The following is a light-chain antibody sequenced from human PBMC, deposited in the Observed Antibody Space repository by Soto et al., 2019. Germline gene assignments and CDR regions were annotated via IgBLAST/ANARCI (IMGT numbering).Light chain of an antibody. CDR2: EAS. J-gene: IGKJ1*01. V-gene: IGKV1-5*03. Sequence: DIQMTQSPSTLSASVGDRVTITCRASQSISGSLAWYQQKPGQAPKLLIYEASNLKSGVPSRFSFSGSGTEYTRTYSSLEPDDSASYYCQQYNCYWTFGEGTRVESK. CDR3: QQYNCYWT. CDR1: QSISGS.